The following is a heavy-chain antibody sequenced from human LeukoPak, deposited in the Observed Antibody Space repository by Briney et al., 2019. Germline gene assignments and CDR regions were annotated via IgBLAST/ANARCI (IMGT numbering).Heavy chain of an antibody. CDR1: GGSISSGSYY. CDR2: IYTSGST. D-gene: IGHD1-26*01. CDR3: ARDGTVGATYFDH. J-gene: IGHJ4*02. V-gene: IGHV4-61*02. Sequence: PSQTLSLTCTVSGGSISSGSYYWSWIRQPAGKGVEWIGRIYTSGSTNYNPSLKSRVTISVDTSKNQFSLKLSSVTAAGTAVYYCARDGTVGATYFDHWGQGTLVTVSS.